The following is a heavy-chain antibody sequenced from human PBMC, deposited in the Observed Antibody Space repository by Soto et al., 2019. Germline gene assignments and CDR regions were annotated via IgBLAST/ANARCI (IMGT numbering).Heavy chain of an antibody. CDR1: GGSISSGGYY. V-gene: IGHV4-31*03. CDR3: CARVGYGAYVYYYGMDV. J-gene: IGHJ6*02. Sequence: QVQLQESGPGLVKPSQTLSLTCTVSGGSISSGGYYWSWIRQHPGKGLEWIGYIYYSGSTYYNPSLKSRVTIPVDPSGGGGGGGGGGGGGWGTAVYYCARVGYGAYVYYYGMDVWGQGTTVTVSS. CDR2: IYYSGST. D-gene: IGHD4-17*01.